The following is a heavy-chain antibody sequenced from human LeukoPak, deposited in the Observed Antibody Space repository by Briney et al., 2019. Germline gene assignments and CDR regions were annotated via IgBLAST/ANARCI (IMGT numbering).Heavy chain of an antibody. CDR2: IRSKVYGGTT. V-gene: IGHV3-49*03. J-gene: IGHJ4*02. CDR1: GFTFGDYA. Sequence: GGSLRLSCTASGFTFGDYAVGWFRQAPGKGLEWVGFIRSKVYGGTTEYAASVKGRFTISRDDSKSIAYLQMNSLKTDDTAVYYCSRGYSYFDYWGQGTLVTVSS. CDR3: SRGYSYFDY. D-gene: IGHD3-22*01.